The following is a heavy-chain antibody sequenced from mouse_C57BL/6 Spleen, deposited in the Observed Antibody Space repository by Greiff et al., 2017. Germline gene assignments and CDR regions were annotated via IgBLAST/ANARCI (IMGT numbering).Heavy chain of an antibody. D-gene: IGHD1-3*01. CDR2: IYPGSGST. CDR3: ARGKSGYPCYYAVGD. V-gene: IGHV1-81*01. Sequence: VQLQQSGAELARPGASVKMSCKASGYTFTSYGISWVKQRPGQGLEWIGEIYPGSGSTYYNEKFKGKATLPEDKSSSTAYMELRSLTSEDSAVYYCARGKSGYPCYYAVGDRGKGA. J-gene: IGHJ4*01. CDR1: GYTFTSYG.